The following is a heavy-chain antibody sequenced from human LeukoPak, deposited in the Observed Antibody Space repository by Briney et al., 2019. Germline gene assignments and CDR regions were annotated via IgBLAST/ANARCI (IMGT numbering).Heavy chain of an antibody. CDR2: ISWNSGSI. CDR3: ARPDDSESFYRANHY. V-gene: IGHV3-9*01. J-gene: IGHJ4*02. Sequence: GGSLRLSCAASGFTFDDYAMHWVRQAPGKGLEWVSGISWNSGSIGYADSVKDRFTISRDNSNNTLSLQMNGLRVEDTAVYYCARPDDSESFYRANHYWGRGTLVTVS. CDR1: GFTFDDYA. D-gene: IGHD3-10*01.